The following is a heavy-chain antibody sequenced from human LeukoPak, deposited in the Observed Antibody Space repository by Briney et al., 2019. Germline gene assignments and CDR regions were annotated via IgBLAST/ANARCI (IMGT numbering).Heavy chain of an antibody. J-gene: IGHJ4*02. Sequence: PGGSLRLSCAASGFTFSNYGMHWVRRAPGKGLEWVAVIWYDGSNKYYADSVKGRFTISRDNSKKTLYLQMNSLRAEDTAVYYCAKDRYSSGWYFRNYFDYWGQGTLVTVSS. CDR3: AKDRYSSGWYFRNYFDY. V-gene: IGHV3-33*06. CDR2: IWYDGSNK. D-gene: IGHD6-19*01. CDR1: GFTFSNYG.